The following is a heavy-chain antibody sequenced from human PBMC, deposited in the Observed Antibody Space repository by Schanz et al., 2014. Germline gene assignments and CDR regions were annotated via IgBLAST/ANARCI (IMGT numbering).Heavy chain of an antibody. Sequence: EVQLVESGGGLVKPGGPLRLSCAASGFTFSTYGMNGVRQAQGRGLEWVSSISSGGSSVYYVESVKGRFTISRDNAKNSLYLQMNSLRAEDTAVYYCARGSQWLVMGMTNYFDYWGQGSLVTVSS. D-gene: IGHD6-19*01. J-gene: IGHJ4*02. V-gene: IGHV3-21*01. CDR3: ARGSQWLVMGMTNYFDY. CDR2: ISSGGSSV. CDR1: GFTFSTYG.